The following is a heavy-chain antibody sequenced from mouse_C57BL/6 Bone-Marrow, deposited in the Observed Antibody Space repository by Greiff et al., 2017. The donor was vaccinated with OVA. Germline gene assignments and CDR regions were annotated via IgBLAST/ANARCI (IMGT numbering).Heavy chain of an antibody. CDR2: IDPSDSYT. Sequence: VQLQQPGAELVMPGASVKLSCKASGYTFTSYWMHWVKQRPGQGLEWIGEIDPSDSYTNYNQKFKGKSTLTVDKSSSTAYMQLSSLTSEDSAVYYCARSRELLRFYAMDYWGQGTSVTVSS. J-gene: IGHJ4*01. CDR1: GYTFTSYW. D-gene: IGHD1-1*01. V-gene: IGHV1-69*01. CDR3: ARSRELLRFYAMDY.